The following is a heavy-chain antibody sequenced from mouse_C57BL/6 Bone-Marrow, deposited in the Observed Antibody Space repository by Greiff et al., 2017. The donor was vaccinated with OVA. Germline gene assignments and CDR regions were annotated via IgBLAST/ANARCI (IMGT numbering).Heavy chain of an antibody. J-gene: IGHJ4*01. CDR1: GYTFTDYY. Sequence: EVQLQQSGPVLVKPGASVKMSCKASGYTFTDYYMNWVKQSHGKSLEWIGVINPYNGGTSYNQKFKGKATLTVDKSSSTAYMELNSLTSEDSAVYYCARRIRLRSGGYYAMDYWGQGTSVTVSS. CDR3: ARRIRLRSGGYYAMDY. D-gene: IGHD1-1*01. CDR2: INPYNGGT. V-gene: IGHV1-19*01.